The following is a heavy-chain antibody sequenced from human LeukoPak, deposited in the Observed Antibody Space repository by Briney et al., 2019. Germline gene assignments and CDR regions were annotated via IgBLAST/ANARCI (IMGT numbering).Heavy chain of an antibody. Sequence: PGASLRLSCAASGFTFTNYWMTWVRQAPGKGPEWVANIRQDGSETNYVDSVRGRFTIARDNTKNSLYLQMTSLRGEDTAVYYCASRAGKPGNTPWCFDYWGQGALVTVSS. CDR3: ASRAGKPGNTPWCFDY. J-gene: IGHJ4*02. CDR1: GFTFTNYW. D-gene: IGHD1-7*01. CDR2: IRQDGSET. V-gene: IGHV3-7*01.